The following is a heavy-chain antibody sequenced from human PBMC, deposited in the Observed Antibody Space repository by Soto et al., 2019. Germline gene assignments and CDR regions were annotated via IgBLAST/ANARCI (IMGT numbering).Heavy chain of an antibody. CDR1: GYTFTSYA. J-gene: IGHJ4*02. V-gene: IGHV1-3*04. D-gene: IGHD3-10*01. CDR2: INTDNGNT. CDR3: ARAPSGYYFDN. Sequence: QVQLVQSGAEVKKPGASVKLSCKASGYTFTSYAIHWLRQAPGQRLECMGWINTDNGNTKYSQKFQGRVTITRDTSASTAYMELSSLTSEDTAVYFCARAPSGYYFDNWGQGTLVTVSS.